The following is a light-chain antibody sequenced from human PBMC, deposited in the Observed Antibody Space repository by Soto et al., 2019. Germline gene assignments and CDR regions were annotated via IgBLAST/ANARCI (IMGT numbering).Light chain of an antibody. CDR2: ETS. CDR1: SGNCST. J-gene: IGKJ4*01. V-gene: IGKV3-15*01. CDR3: QRYNNWPLT. Sequence: EILMPKYPAPLSVSPGERATLSCMSSSGNCSTLAWYQHKPGQTPRVLIYETSTRATGVPARFSGSRSGTEFTLTINSLQSEDVAVYYCQRYNNWPLTFGGGTKVDIK.